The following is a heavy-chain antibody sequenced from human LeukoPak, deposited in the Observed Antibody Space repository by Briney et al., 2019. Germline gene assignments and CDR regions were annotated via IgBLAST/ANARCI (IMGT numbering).Heavy chain of an antibody. CDR1: GYGFTDYW. CDR3: ARQHYYDSSGYAT. CDR2: IYPGDSDT. Sequence: KPGESLKISCKGSGYGFTDYWIAWVRQMPGKGLEWMGIIYPGDSDTRTSPSFQGQVTISADKSISTAYLQWSSLKASDTAMYYCARQHYYDSSGYATWGQGTMVTVSS. D-gene: IGHD3-22*01. V-gene: IGHV5-51*01. J-gene: IGHJ3*01.